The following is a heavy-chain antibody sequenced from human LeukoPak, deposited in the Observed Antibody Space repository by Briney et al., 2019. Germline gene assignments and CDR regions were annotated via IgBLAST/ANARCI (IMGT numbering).Heavy chain of an antibody. CDR3: ARSGGREFDY. Sequence: MSSETLSLTCTVSGASISNTSYYWGWIRQAPGKGVEWIGSIYYRGSTYYNPSLKSRVTISVDTSKNQFALKLSSVTAADTAVYYCARSGGREFDYWGQGTLVTVSS. V-gene: IGHV4-39*01. CDR1: GASISNTSYY. D-gene: IGHD3-16*01. CDR2: IYYRGST. J-gene: IGHJ4*02.